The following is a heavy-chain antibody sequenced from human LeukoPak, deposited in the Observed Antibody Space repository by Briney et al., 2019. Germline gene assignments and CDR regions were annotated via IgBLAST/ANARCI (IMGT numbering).Heavy chain of an antibody. Sequence: GGSLSLSCPASGFTFSSYSMNWVRQAPGKGLDWVSSISSSSSYIYYADSVKGRFTISRDNAKNSLYLQMNSLRAEDTAVYYCARVLWFGDYYYYGMDVWGQGTTVTVSS. CDR3: ARVLWFGDYYYYGMDV. D-gene: IGHD3-10*01. V-gene: IGHV3-21*01. CDR2: ISSSSSYI. J-gene: IGHJ6*02. CDR1: GFTFSSYS.